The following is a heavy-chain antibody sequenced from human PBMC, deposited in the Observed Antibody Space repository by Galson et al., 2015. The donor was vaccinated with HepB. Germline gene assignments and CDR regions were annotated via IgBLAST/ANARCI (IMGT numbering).Heavy chain of an antibody. V-gene: IGHV1-2*06. CDR2: INPNSGVT. Sequence: SVKVSCKASGYTFTAYFMHWARQAPGQGLEWMGRINPNSGVTRFAQNFQGRVTMTRDTSTSTVFMELSSLRSDDTAVYFCARGVLLWDGPGYWGQGTVVTVSS. J-gene: IGHJ4*02. CDR1: GYTFTAYF. D-gene: IGHD3-10*01. CDR3: ARGVLLWDGPGY.